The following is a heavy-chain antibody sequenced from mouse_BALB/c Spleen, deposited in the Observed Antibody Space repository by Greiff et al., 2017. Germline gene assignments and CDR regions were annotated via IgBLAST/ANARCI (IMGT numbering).Heavy chain of an antibody. CDR2: IDPANGNT. CDR1: GFYIKDTY. V-gene: IGHV14-3*02. J-gene: IGHJ4*01. CDR3: AIEDGNYVMDY. Sequence: EVQLQQSGAELVKPGASVKLSCTASGFYIKDTYMHWVKQRPEQGLEWLGRIDPANGNTKYDPKFPGMATITADTSSNTAYLQLSSLTSEDTAVYYCAIEDGNYVMDYWGQGTSVTVSS. D-gene: IGHD2-1*01.